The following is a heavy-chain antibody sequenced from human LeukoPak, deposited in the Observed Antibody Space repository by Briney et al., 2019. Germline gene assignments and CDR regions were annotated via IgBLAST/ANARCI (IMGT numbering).Heavy chain of an antibody. J-gene: IGHJ4*02. CDR2: ISYDGSNK. CDR3: ARGRVGGRLAY. D-gene: IGHD6-19*01. CDR1: RFTFSSYA. Sequence: GGSLRLSCAASRFTFSSYAMHWVRQAPGKGLEWVAVISYDGSNKYYADSVKGRFTISRDNSKNTLYLQMNSLRVEDTAVYYCARGRVGGRLAYWGQGTLVTVSS. V-gene: IGHV3-30-3*01.